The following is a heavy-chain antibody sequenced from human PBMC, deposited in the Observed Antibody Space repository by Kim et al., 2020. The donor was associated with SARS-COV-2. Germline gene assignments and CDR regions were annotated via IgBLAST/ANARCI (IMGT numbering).Heavy chain of an antibody. J-gene: IGHJ6*03. Sequence: SVQGRFTRSRDYAKNSLYLQMNSLRAEDTALYYCAKDDKLSYYYYYMDVWGKGTTVTVSS. D-gene: IGHD3-10*01. V-gene: IGHV3-9*01. CDR3: AKDDKLSYYYYYMDV.